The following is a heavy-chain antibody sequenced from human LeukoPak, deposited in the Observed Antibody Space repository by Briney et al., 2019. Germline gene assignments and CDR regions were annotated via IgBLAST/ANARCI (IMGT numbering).Heavy chain of an antibody. CDR1: GGSISSGSYY. J-gene: IGHJ4*02. D-gene: IGHD5-12*01. CDR3: ARSPPGATNFDY. Sequence: PSETLSLACTVSGGSISSGSYYWSWIRQPAGKGLEWIGRIYTSGSTNYNPSLKSRVTISVDTSKNQFSLKLSSVTAADTAVYYCARSPPGATNFDYWGQGTLVTVSS. V-gene: IGHV4-61*02. CDR2: IYTSGST.